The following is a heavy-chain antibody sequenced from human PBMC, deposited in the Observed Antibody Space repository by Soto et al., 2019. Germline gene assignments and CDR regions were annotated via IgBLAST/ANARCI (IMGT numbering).Heavy chain of an antibody. D-gene: IGHD2-15*01. J-gene: IGHJ4*02. V-gene: IGHV3-21*01. CDR2: ITSDTTLT. CDR1: GFTFNSYS. CDR3: VRNGSRLDY. Sequence: EVQLVETGGGLVKPGGSLRVSCAASGFTFNSYSMAWVRQAPGKGLEWVSSITSDTTLTLYADSVKGRFTMSRDNAKNSLYLQMSSLRVEDTAVYYCVRNGSRLDYWGQGAPVTVSS.